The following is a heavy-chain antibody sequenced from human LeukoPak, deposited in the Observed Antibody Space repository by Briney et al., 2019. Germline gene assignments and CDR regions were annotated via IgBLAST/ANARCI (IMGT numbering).Heavy chain of an antibody. CDR2: IIPIFGTA. D-gene: IGHD3-10*01. CDR1: GGTFSSYA. CDR3: ASHPITHYYGSGTRTYYFDY. V-gene: IGHV1-69*13. J-gene: IGHJ4*02. Sequence: SVKVFCKASGGTFSSYAISWVRQAPGQGLEWMGGIIPIFGTANYAQKFQGRVTITADESTSTAYMELSSLRSEDTAVYYCASHPITHYYGSGTRTYYFDYWGQGTLVTVSS.